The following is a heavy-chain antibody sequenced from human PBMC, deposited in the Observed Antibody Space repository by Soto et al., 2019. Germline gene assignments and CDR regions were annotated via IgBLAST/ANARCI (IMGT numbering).Heavy chain of an antibody. CDR1: GGTFSSYT. J-gene: IGHJ4*02. V-gene: IGHV1-69*02. D-gene: IGHD6-6*01. CDR2: IIPILGIA. Sequence: QVQLVQSGAEVKKPGSSVKVSCKASGGTFSSYTISWVRQAPGQGLEWMGRIIPILGIANYEQKFQGRVTITADKSTSTAYMELSSLRSEDTAVYYCARASSIAAPATDYWGQGTLVTVSS. CDR3: ARASSIAAPATDY.